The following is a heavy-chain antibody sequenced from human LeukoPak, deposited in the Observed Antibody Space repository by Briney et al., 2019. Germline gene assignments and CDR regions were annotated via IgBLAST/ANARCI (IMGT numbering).Heavy chain of an antibody. CDR1: GFTFDGYA. D-gene: IGHD1-26*01. Sequence: GGSLRLSCAASGFTFDGYAMHWVRQAPGKGLEWVSGISWNSGSIGYADSVKGRFTISRDNAKNSLYLQMNGLRAEDTALYYCAKAPLRYHVGATYYFDYWGQGTLVTVSS. J-gene: IGHJ4*02. CDR3: AKAPLRYHVGATYYFDY. V-gene: IGHV3-9*01. CDR2: ISWNSGSI.